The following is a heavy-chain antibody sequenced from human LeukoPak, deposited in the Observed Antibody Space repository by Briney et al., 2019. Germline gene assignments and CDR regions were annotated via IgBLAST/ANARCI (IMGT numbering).Heavy chain of an antibody. J-gene: IGHJ4*02. CDR2: ISWNSGSI. D-gene: IGHD6-19*01. CDR1: GFTFDDYA. Sequence: GGSLRLSCAASGFTFDDYAMHWVRQAPGKGLEWVSGISWNSGSIGYADSVKGWFTISRDNSKNTLYLQMNSLRAEDTAVYYCATPNPGIAVAGLSPPEDWGQGTLVTVSS. CDR3: ATPNPGIAVAGLSPPED. V-gene: IGHV3-9*01.